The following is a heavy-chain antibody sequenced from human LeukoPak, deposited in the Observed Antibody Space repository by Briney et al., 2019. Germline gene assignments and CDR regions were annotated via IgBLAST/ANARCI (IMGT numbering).Heavy chain of an antibody. CDR2: INHSGST. J-gene: IGHJ6*03. Sequence: SETLSLTCAVYGGSFSGYYWSWIRQPPGKGLEWIGEINHSGSTNYNPSLKSRVTISVDTSKNQFSLKLSSVTAADTAVYYCARGSWYYYYYYMDVWGQGTTVTVSS. V-gene: IGHV4-34*01. CDR3: ARGSWYYYYYYMDV. CDR1: GGSFSGYY.